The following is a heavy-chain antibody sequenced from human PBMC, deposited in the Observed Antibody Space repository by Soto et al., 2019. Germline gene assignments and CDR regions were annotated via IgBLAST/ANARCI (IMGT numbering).Heavy chain of an antibody. CDR1: GFTFSNYA. CDR3: AKEAPYYYGSGSYFFDY. D-gene: IGHD3-10*01. Sequence: GGSLRLSCAASGFTFSNYAMSRVRQAPGKGLEWVSAISGSGGSTYYADSVKGRFTISRDNSKNTLYLQMNSLRAEDTAVYYCAKEAPYYYGSGSYFFDYWGQGTLVTVSS. CDR2: ISGSGGST. V-gene: IGHV3-23*01. J-gene: IGHJ4*02.